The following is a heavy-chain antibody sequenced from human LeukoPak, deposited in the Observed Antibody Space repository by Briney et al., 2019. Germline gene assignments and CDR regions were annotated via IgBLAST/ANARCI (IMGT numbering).Heavy chain of an antibody. V-gene: IGHV4-39*07. Sequence: SETLSLTCTVSGGSISGSSYYWGWIRQPPGKGLEWIGSIYYSGSTYYNPSLKSRVTISVDTSKNQFSLKLSSVTAADTAVYYCARERLLWFGEFVNDAFDIWGQGTMVTVSS. CDR1: GGSISGSSYY. D-gene: IGHD3-10*01. CDR2: IYYSGST. J-gene: IGHJ3*02. CDR3: ARERLLWFGEFVNDAFDI.